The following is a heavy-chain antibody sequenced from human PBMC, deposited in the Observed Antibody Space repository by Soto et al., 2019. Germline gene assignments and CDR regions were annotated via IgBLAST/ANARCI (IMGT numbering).Heavy chain of an antibody. CDR1: GGSISSYY. V-gene: IGHV4-59*08. J-gene: IGHJ6*03. CDR2: IYYSGST. CDR3: ARRPYYYYYMDV. Sequence: SETLALTCTVSGGSISSYYWSWIRQPPGKGLEWIGCIYYSGSTNYNPSLKSRVTISVDTSKNQFSLKLSSVTAADTAVYYCARRPYYYYYMDVWGKGTTVTVSS.